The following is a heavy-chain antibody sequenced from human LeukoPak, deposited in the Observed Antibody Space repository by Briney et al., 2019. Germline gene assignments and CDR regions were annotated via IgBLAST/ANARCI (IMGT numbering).Heavy chain of an antibody. J-gene: IGHJ3*02. V-gene: IGHV1-2*02. CDR2: INPNSGGT. CDR1: GYTFTGYY. CDR3: ARDGRYLDFWSGYYDSYDI. Sequence: ASVKVSCKASGYTFTGYYMHWVRQAPGQGLEWMGWINPNSGGTNYAQKFQGRVTMTRDTSISTAYMELRSLRSDDTAVYYCARDGRYLDFWSGYYDSYDIWGQGTMVTVSS. D-gene: IGHD3-3*01.